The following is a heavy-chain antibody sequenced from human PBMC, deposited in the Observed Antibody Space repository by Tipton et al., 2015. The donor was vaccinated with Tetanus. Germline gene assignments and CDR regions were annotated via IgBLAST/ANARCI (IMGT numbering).Heavy chain of an antibody. Sequence: TLSLPCTVSGGSISTGGYSWNWIRQLPGKGLEWIGYIYDSGNTHYNPSLKSRVTISIDGSKTQSSLKLTSVTAADTAVYYCARNHPPRGYPYGGFHSWGQGTLVTVSS. D-gene: IGHD5-12*01. CDR3: ARNHPPRGYPYGGFHS. CDR1: GGSISTGGYS. V-gene: IGHV4-31*03. J-gene: IGHJ4*02. CDR2: IYDSGNT.